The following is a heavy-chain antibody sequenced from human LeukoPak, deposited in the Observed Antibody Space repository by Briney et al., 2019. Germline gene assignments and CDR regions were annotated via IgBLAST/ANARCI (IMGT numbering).Heavy chain of an antibody. CDR3: ARHLDSGSYYVPFDY. Sequence: SETLSLTCAVYGGSFSGYYWSWIRQPPGKGLEWIGEINHSGSTNYNPSLKSRVTISVDTSKNQFSLKLSSVTAADTAVYYCARHLDSGSYYVPFDYWGQGTLVTVSS. J-gene: IGHJ4*02. V-gene: IGHV4-34*01. CDR2: INHSGST. CDR1: GGSFSGYY. D-gene: IGHD1-26*01.